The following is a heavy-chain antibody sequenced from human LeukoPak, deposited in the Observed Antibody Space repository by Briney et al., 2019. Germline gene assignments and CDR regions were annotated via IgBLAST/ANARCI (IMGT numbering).Heavy chain of an antibody. CDR1: GLTFSTYA. Sequence: HPGRSLRLSCAASGLTFSTYAMRWIRQAPGKGLEWVSSIGGGGTTSYADSVKGRFTISRDLSKITVYLQMNSLRAEDTAVYYCAQDRGARYPFGMDVWGQGTTVTVSS. D-gene: IGHD2-2*01. J-gene: IGHJ6*02. V-gene: IGHV3-23*01. CDR2: IGGGGTT. CDR3: AQDRGARYPFGMDV.